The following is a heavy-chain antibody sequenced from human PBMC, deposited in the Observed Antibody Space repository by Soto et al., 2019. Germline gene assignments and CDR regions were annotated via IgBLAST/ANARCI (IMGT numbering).Heavy chain of an antibody. D-gene: IGHD6-19*01. V-gene: IGHV1-69*12. CDR2: ITPIADTV. J-gene: IGHJ4*02. Sequence: QVQLVQSGAEVKKPGSSVKVSCKASGGTFTRYTITWVRQAPGQGLEWMGGITPIADTVNYAQNFQGRVTITADESTNTAYMELSSLKSEDTAVYYCAREGYSSGWPFDSWGQGTLVTVSS. CDR1: GGTFTRYT. CDR3: AREGYSSGWPFDS.